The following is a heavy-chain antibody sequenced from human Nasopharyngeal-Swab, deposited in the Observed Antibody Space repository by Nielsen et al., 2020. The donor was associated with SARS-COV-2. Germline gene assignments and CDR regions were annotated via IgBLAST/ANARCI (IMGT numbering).Heavy chain of an antibody. CDR1: GGTFSSYA. Sequence: SVKISCKASGGTFSSYAISWVRQAPAQGLEWMGGIIPIFGTADYAQKFQDRVTITADESTSTAYMELSSLRSEGTAVYYCARSGYSNSDIDYWGQGTLVTVSS. CDR2: IIPIFGTA. CDR3: ARSGYSNSDIDY. V-gene: IGHV1-69*13. D-gene: IGHD6-6*01. J-gene: IGHJ4*02.